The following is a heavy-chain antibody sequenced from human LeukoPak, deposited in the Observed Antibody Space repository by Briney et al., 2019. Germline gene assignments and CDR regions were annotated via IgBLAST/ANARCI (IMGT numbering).Heavy chain of an antibody. CDR2: ISGSGGST. Sequence: PGGSLRLSCAASGFTFSSYAMSWVRQAPGKGLEWVSAISGSGGSTYYADSVKGRFTISRDNSKNTLYLQMNSLRAEDTAVYYCAKEGPAYYYDSSGYYFDYWGQGTLVTVSS. J-gene: IGHJ4*02. D-gene: IGHD3-22*01. CDR3: AKEGPAYYYDSSGYYFDY. CDR1: GFTFSSYA. V-gene: IGHV3-23*01.